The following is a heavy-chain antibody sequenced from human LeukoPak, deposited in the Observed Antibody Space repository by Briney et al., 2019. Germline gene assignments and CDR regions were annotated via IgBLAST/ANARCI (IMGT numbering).Heavy chain of an antibody. CDR2: ISSSSSTI. D-gene: IGHD1-26*01. CDR1: GFTFSSYS. J-gene: IGHJ6*03. V-gene: IGHV3-48*01. Sequence: GGALRLSCAASGFTFSSYSMNWVRQARGKGREGVSYISSSSSTIYYADSVKGRFTISRDNAKKPLYLQLNSLRVEDTAVYYCAKNRGAGSHYYYHMNVWGKGTTVTVSS. CDR3: AKNRGAGSHYYYHMNV.